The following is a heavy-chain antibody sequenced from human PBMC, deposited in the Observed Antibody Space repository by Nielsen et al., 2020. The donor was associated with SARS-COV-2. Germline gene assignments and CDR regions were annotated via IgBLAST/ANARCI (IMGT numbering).Heavy chain of an antibody. V-gene: IGHV4-34*01. J-gene: IGHJ2*01. CDR2: VNQGGST. CDR3: ARLGGGAAERSWFFDL. Sequence: SETLSLTCAVSSGAFSGNYWSWIRQPPGKGLEWIGDVNQGGSTNYQASLRGRLTISVDTSKNQYSLRLTSVTAADTAVYYCARLGGGAAERSWFFDLWGRGTLVTVSS. D-gene: IGHD3-16*01. CDR1: SGAFSGNY.